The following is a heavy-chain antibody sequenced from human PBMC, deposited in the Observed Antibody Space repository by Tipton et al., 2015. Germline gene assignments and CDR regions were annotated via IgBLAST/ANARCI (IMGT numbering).Heavy chain of an antibody. CDR1: GFTFSSYV. D-gene: IGHD2-2*01. V-gene: IGHV3-23*01. J-gene: IGHJ2*01. CDR2: IGPGGGST. Sequence: SLRLSCAASGFTFSSYVMAWVRQTPGKGLEWVSTIGPGGGSTYYADSVKGRFTISRDNSKNTLYLQMNSLRAEDTAVYYCAKPVVPAAIWGAGYFDLWGRGALVTVSS. CDR3: AKPVVPAAIWGAGYFDL.